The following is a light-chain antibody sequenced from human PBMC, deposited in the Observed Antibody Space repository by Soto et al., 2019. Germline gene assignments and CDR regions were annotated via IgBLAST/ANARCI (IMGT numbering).Light chain of an antibody. Sequence: AIRMTQSPSSLSASTGDSVTITCRASQHISTYLAWYQQKPGKAPNLLIYAASTLQSGVPSRFSGSGSGTDFTLTISDLQSEDFGTYYCQQYFRLRTFGPGTKVDNK. CDR1: QHISTY. CDR2: AAS. CDR3: QQYFRLRT. V-gene: IGKV1-8*01. J-gene: IGKJ1*01.